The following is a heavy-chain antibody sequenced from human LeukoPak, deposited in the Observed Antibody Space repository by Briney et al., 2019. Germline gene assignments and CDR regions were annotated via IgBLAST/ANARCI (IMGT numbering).Heavy chain of an antibody. D-gene: IGHD3-10*01. V-gene: IGHV4-59*05. CDR2: IYYSGST. J-gene: IGHJ4*02. Sequence: SETLSLTCTVSGGSISSYYWSWIRQPPGKGLEWIGSIYYSGSTYYNPSLKSRVTISVDTSKNQFFLKLSSVTAADTAVYYCARHLAGYYGSGKGFQLDYWGQGTLVTVSS. CDR3: ARHLAGYYGSGKGFQLDY. CDR1: GGSISSYY.